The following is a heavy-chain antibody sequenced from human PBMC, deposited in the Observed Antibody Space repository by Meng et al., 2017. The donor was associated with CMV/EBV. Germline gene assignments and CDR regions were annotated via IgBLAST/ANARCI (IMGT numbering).Heavy chain of an antibody. Sequence: GESLKISCAASGFTFSSYAMSWVRQAPGKGLEWGSAISGSGGSTYYADSVKGRFTISRDNSKNTLYLQMNSLRAEDTAVYYCAKDLDSSSWNYYYYGMDVWGQGTTVTVSS. CDR1: GFTFSSYA. CDR3: AKDLDSSSWNYYYYGMDV. CDR2: ISGSGGST. J-gene: IGHJ6*01. V-gene: IGHV3-23*01. D-gene: IGHD6-13*01.